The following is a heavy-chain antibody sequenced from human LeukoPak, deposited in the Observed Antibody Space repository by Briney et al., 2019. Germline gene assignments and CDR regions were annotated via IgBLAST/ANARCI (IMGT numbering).Heavy chain of an antibody. CDR1: GGSISSYH. Sequence: PSETLSLTCTVSGGSISSYHWSWVRQLPGKGLEWIGYIYYSGSTNYNPSLRSRVTISVDMSKDQFSLKLSSVTAADTAVYFCARGVWEPYYWGQGTLVTVSS. V-gene: IGHV4-59*08. J-gene: IGHJ4*02. CDR3: ARGVWEPYY. CDR2: IYYSGST. D-gene: IGHD1-26*01.